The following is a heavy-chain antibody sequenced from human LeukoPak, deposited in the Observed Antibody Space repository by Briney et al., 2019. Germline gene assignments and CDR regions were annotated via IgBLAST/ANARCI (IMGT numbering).Heavy chain of an antibody. CDR2: INPSGGST. D-gene: IGHD3-22*01. CDR3: AREMYDSSGTNYYYYYYMDV. CDR1: GYTFTSYY. Sequence: EASVKVCCKASGYTFTSYYMHWVRPGPGQGLGWVGIINPSGGSTSYAQKFQGRVTMTRDMSTSTVYMELSSLRSEDTAVYYCAREMYDSSGTNYYYYYYMDVWGKGTTVTVSS. J-gene: IGHJ6*03. V-gene: IGHV1-46*01.